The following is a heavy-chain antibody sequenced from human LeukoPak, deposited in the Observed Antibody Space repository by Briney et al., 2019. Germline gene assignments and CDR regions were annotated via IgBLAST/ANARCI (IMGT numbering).Heavy chain of an antibody. J-gene: IGHJ6*03. D-gene: IGHD3-10*01. CDR2: IGAYSGNT. CDR1: GYTFTSYG. V-gene: IGHV1-18*01. Sequence: ASVKVSCKACGYTFTSYGISWVRQAPGQGLEWMGWIGAYSGNTNYAQKLQGRVTMTTDTPTSTAYMELSRLRSDDTAVYYCARDTRSVGSGSYSYYYYMDVWGKGTTVTVSS. CDR3: ARDTRSVGSGSYSYYYYMDV.